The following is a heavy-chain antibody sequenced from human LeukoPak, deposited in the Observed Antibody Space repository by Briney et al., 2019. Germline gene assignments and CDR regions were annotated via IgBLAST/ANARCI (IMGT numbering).Heavy chain of an antibody. CDR2: IYFSGST. CDR1: GGSISGYY. D-gene: IGHD2-8*02. V-gene: IGHV4-59*01. J-gene: IGHJ5*02. CDR3: AREGYCAGGVCYNWFDP. Sequence: SETLFLTCTVSGGSISGYYWSWLRQPPGKGLEWIGYIYFSGSTNYNPSLKSRVTVSVDTSKNQFSLKLSSVTAADTAVYYCAREGYCAGGVCYNWFDPWGQGTLVTVSS.